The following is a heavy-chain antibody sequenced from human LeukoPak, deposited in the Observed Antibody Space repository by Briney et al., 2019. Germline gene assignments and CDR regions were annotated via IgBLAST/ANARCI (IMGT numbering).Heavy chain of an antibody. V-gene: IGHV3-9*01. CDR2: ISWNSGSI. CDR1: GFTFDDYA. D-gene: IGHD5-12*01. Sequence: PGGSLRLSCAASGFTFDDYAMHWVRQAPGKGLEWVSGISWNSGSIGYADSVKGRFTISRDNAKNSLYLQMNSLRAEDTALYYCAKSLYSGYDYRPLPDYWGQGTLVTVSS. J-gene: IGHJ4*02. CDR3: AKSLYSGYDYRPLPDY.